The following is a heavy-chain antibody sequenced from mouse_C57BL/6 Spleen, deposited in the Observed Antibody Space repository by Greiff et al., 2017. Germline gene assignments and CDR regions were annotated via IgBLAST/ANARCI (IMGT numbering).Heavy chain of an antibody. D-gene: IGHD2-5*01. CDR1: GYSFTGYF. J-gene: IGHJ2*01. V-gene: IGHV1-20*01. CDR3: ARIGAYYSNTYYFDY. CDR2: INPYNGDT. Sequence: VQLQQSGPELVKPGDSVKISCKASGYSFTGYFMNWVMQSHGKSLEWIGRINPYNGDTFYNQKFKGKATLTVDKSSSTAHMELRSLTSEDSAVYYCARIGAYYSNTYYFDYWGQGTTLTVSS.